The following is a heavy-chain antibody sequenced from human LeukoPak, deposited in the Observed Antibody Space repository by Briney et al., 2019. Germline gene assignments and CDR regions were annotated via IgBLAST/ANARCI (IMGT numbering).Heavy chain of an antibody. CDR2: IYNSGST. V-gene: IGHV4-39*07. J-gene: IGHJ4*02. Sequence: SETLSLTCSVSGGSISSSTYYWGWIRQPPGKGLEWIGNIYNSGSTYYNPSLKSRVTMSIDYSKNQFSLKVSSVTAADTAIYYCGKTDIYFNPIDYWGPGSLVTVSS. CDR3: GKTDIYFNPIDY. D-gene: IGHD3-9*01. CDR1: GGSISSSTYY.